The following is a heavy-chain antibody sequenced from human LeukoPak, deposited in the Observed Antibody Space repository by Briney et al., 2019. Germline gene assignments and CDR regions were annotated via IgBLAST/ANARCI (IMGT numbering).Heavy chain of an antibody. J-gene: IGHJ4*02. V-gene: IGHV1-69*05. CDR1: GGTFSSYA. Sequence: SVKVSCKASGGTFSSYAISWVRQAPGQGLEWMGGIIPIFGTANYAQKLQGRVTMTTDTSTSTAYMGLRSLRSDDTAVYYCARDLEYYDILTGSFFDYWGQGTLVTVSS. CDR2: IIPIFGTA. CDR3: ARDLEYYDILTGSFFDY. D-gene: IGHD3-9*01.